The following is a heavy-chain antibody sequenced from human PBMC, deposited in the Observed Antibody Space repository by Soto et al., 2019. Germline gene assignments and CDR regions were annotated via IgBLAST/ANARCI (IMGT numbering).Heavy chain of an antibody. CDR2: IKQDGSEK. J-gene: IGHJ6*02. D-gene: IGHD2-21*01. V-gene: IGHV3-7*01. CDR1: GFTFSKYA. Sequence: PGGSLRLSCAASGFTFSKYAMTWARQAPGKGLEWVANIKQDGSEKYYVDSVKGRFTISRDNAKNSLYPQMNSLRAEDTAVYYCARDSGYYYYYYYGMDVWGQGTTVTVSS. CDR3: ARDSGYYYYYYYGMDV.